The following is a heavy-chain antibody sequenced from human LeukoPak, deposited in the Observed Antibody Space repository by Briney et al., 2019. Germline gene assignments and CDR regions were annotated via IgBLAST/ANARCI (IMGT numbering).Heavy chain of an antibody. V-gene: IGHV4-59*01. CDR1: GGSISSYY. D-gene: IGHD2-15*01. CDR3: AREKVVVVAATDYYYMDV. CDR2: IYYSGST. J-gene: IGHJ6*03. Sequence: SETLSLTCTVSGGSISSYYWSWLRQPPGKGLEWIGYIYYSGSTNYNPSLKSRVTISVDTSKNQFSLKLSSVTAADTAVYYCAREKVVVVAATDYYYMDVWGKGTTVTVSS.